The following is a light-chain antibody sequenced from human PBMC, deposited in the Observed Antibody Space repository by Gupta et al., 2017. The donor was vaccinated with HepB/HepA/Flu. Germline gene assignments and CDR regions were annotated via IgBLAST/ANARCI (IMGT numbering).Light chain of an antibody. J-gene: IGKJ4*01. CDR3: QQYGRSPLT. CDR2: GAF. CDR1: QVSNSNF. Sequence: FVLTSSPATLSLCPEERATPPGGAGQVSNSNFLAWYQQKPGQAPRLLIYGAFSRATGVPDRFSGSGSGTDFTLTISRLEPEDFAVYYCQQYGRSPLTFGGGTKVEIK. V-gene: IGKV3-20*01.